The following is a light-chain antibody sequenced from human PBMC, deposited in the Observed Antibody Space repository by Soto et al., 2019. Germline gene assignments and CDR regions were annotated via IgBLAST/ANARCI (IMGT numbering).Light chain of an antibody. CDR3: QQYNSYWT. CDR2: DAS. CDR1: QSISSW. V-gene: IGKV1-5*01. Sequence: KIPSPSVPSKNVEDRVTITCRVSQSISSWLAWYQQKPGKAPKPLIYDASSLESGVPSRFSGSGSGTEFTLTISSLQPDDFATYYCQQYNSYWTFGQGTKVDIK. J-gene: IGKJ1*01.